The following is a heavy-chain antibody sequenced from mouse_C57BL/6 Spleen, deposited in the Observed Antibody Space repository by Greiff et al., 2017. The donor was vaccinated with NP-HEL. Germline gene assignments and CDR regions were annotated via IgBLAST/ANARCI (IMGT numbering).Heavy chain of an antibody. Sequence: QVQLKESGAELVKPGASVKISCKASGYAFSSYWMNWVKQRPGKGLEWIGQIYPGDGDTNYNGKFKGKATLTADKSSSTAYMQLSSLTSEDSAVYFCARYYSNYLYAMDYWGQGTSVTVSS. CDR3: ARYYSNYLYAMDY. J-gene: IGHJ4*01. CDR2: IYPGDGDT. CDR1: GYAFSSYW. D-gene: IGHD2-5*01. V-gene: IGHV1-80*01.